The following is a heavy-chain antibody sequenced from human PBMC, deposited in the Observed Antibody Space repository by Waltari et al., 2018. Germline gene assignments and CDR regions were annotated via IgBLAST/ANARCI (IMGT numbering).Heavy chain of an antibody. CDR1: GFTFSSYW. J-gene: IGHJ5*02. CDR3: ARVRLGDYVIST. V-gene: IGHV3-74*01. Sequence: LVESGGGLVQPGGSLRLSCAASGFTFSSYWMHWVRQVPGKGLVWVSRMNGDGTNILYADSVKGRFTISRDNAKNTLYLQMNSLRAEDTAVYYCARVRLGDYVISTWGQGTLVTVSS. CDR2: MNGDGTNI. D-gene: IGHD4-17*01.